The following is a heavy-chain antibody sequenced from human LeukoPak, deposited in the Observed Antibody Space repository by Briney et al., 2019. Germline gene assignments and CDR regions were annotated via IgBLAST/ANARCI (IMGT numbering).Heavy chain of an antibody. Sequence: GGSLRLPCEASGFTFSSYGMHWVRQAPGKGLEWVAVISYDGSTKYYAGSVKGRFTISRDNSKNTLYLEMNSLRAEDTAVYYCAKAATPYTSKSLDYWGQGTPVTVSS. CDR2: ISYDGSTK. CDR1: GFTFSSYG. V-gene: IGHV3-30*18. J-gene: IGHJ4*02. CDR3: AKAATPYTSKSLDY. D-gene: IGHD3-16*01.